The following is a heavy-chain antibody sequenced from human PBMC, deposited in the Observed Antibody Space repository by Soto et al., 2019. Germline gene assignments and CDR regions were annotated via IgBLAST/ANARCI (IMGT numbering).Heavy chain of an antibody. CDR3: ASGAYYGDIRGY. V-gene: IGHV3-74*01. CDR1: GFIFNNYW. Sequence: DVQLAESGGGLVQPGGSLRLSCAASGFIFNNYWMHWVRQAPGKGLVWVSRINKDGSGTNYADSVRGRFTISRDNAVNTLFLQMNGLRVEDIAVYYCASGAYYGDIRGYWCLGTLVTVSS. J-gene: IGHJ4*02. CDR2: INKDGSGT. D-gene: IGHD4-17*01.